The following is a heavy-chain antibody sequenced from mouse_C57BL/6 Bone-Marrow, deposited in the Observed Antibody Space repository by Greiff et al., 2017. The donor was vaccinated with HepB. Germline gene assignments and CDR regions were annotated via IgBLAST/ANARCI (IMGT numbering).Heavy chain of an antibody. D-gene: IGHD3-2*02. V-gene: IGHV5-6*02. J-gene: IGHJ4*01. CDR1: GFTFSSYG. CDR3: ARPDSSGSYYYAMDY. Sequence: EVKLVESGGDLVKPGGSLKLSCAASGFTFSSYGMSWVRQTPDKRLEWVATISSGGSYTYYPDSVKGRFTISRDNAKNTLYLQMSSLKSEDTAKYYCARPDSSGSYYYAMDYWGQGTSVTVSS. CDR2: ISSGGSYT.